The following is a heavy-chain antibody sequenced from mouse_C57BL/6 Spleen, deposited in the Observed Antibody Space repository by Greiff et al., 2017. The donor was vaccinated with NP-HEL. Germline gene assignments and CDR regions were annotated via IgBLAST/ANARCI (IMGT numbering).Heavy chain of an antibody. CDR2: INPNNGGT. J-gene: IGHJ3*01. Sequence: EVQLQQSGPELVKPGASVKISCKASGYTFTDYYMNWVKQSHGKSLEWIGDINPNNGGTSYNQKFKGKATLTVDKSSSTAYMKLRSLTSEDSAVYYCARDDDYEAWFAYWGQGTLVTVSA. V-gene: IGHV1-26*01. CDR3: ARDDDYEAWFAY. D-gene: IGHD2-4*01. CDR1: GYTFTDYY.